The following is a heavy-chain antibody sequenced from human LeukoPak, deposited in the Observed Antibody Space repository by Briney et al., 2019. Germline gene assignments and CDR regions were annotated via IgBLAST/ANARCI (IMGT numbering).Heavy chain of an antibody. J-gene: IGHJ2*01. V-gene: IGHV1-3*01. CDR3: ARARGAAMVRNWYFDL. CDR2: INAGNGNT. CDR1: GYTFSSYA. Sequence: GASVKVSCKASGYTFSSYAMHWVRQAPGHRLEWMGWINAGNGNTKYSQKFQGRVTITRDTSASTAYMELSSLRSEDTAVYYCARARGAAMVRNWYFDLWGRGTLVTVSS. D-gene: IGHD3-10*01.